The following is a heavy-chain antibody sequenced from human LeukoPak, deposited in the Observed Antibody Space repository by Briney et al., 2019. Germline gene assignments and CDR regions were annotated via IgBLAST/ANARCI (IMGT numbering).Heavy chain of an antibody. CDR1: GYTFTGYY. J-gene: IGHJ5*02. Sequence: ASVKVSCKASGYTFTGYYMHWVRQAPGQGLEWMGWINPNSGGTNYAQKFQGRVTMTRDTSISTAYMELSRLRSDDTAVYYCARLWAAAGTVRSGNWFDPWGQGTLVTVSS. D-gene: IGHD6-13*01. V-gene: IGHV1-2*02. CDR3: ARLWAAAGTVRSGNWFDP. CDR2: INPNSGGT.